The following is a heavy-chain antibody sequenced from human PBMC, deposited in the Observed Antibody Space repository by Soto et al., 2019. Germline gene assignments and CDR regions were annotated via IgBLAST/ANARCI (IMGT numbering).Heavy chain of an antibody. D-gene: IGHD3-10*01. Sequence: EVQLLESGGGLVQRGGSLRLSCAVSGFSLTTYAMSWVRQAPGKGLEWVSEVSASGRSTTYADSVKGRFTTSKDTSKNTMSLQMNSLRVDDTAVYYCGKVWFGESDGFDVWGRGTMVRVSS. CDR1: GFSLTTYA. CDR2: VSASGRST. J-gene: IGHJ3*01. V-gene: IGHV3-23*01. CDR3: GKVWFGESDGFDV.